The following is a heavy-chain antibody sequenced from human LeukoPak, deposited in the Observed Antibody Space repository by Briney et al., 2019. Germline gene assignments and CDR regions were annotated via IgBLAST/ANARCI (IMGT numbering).Heavy chain of an antibody. D-gene: IGHD3-3*01. J-gene: IGHJ5*02. CDR1: GFTFSSYA. V-gene: IGHV3-64D*06. CDR2: ISNNGGSK. Sequence: GGCLRLSCSASGFTFSSYAMHWVSQARGKGLEYVSAISNNGGSKYYADSVKGRFTISRDNSKNTLYLKTNSTSAEDSAVYYCVRGDDDLWGQGTLVTVSS. CDR3: VRGDDDL.